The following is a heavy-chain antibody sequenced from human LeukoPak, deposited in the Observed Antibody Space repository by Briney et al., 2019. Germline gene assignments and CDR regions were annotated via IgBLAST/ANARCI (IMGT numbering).Heavy chain of an antibody. J-gene: IGHJ4*02. D-gene: IGHD3-3*02. CDR2: INHSGST. Sequence: PSETLSLTCTVSGGSISSSSYYWGWIRQPPGKGLEWIGEINHSGSTNYNPSLKSRVTISVDTSKNQFSLKLSSVTAADTAVYYCAKDLALSAFYLPTDYFDYWGQGTLVTVSS. CDR1: GGSISSSSYY. V-gene: IGHV4-39*07. CDR3: AKDLALSAFYLPTDYFDY.